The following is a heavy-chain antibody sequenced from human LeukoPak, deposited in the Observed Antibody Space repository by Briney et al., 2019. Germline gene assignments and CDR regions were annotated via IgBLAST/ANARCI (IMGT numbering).Heavy chain of an antibody. V-gene: IGHV3-11*01. Sequence: GGSLRLSCAASGFTFSDYYMSWIRQAPGKGLEWVSYISRGGSTIYYADSVKGRFTISRDNAKNSLYLQMNSLRAEDTAVYYCARASIAAAGYYFDYWGQGTLVTVSS. CDR1: GFTFSDYY. J-gene: IGHJ4*02. CDR3: ARASIAAAGYYFDY. CDR2: ISRGGSTI. D-gene: IGHD6-13*01.